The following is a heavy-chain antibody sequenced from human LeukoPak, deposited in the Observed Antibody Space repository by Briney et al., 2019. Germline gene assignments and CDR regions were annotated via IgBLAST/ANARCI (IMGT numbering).Heavy chain of an antibody. J-gene: IGHJ4*02. V-gene: IGHV3-23*01. CDR1: GFTFRSYA. CDR3: ATSFGPVIAAAGTGAD. CDR2: ISGSGSST. Sequence: GGSLRLSCAASGFTFRSYAMNWVRQAPGKGLEWVSGISGSGSSTYYADSVKGRFTISRDNSKNTLYLQMNSLRAEDTAVYYCATSFGPVIAAAGTGADWGQGTLVTVSS. D-gene: IGHD6-13*01.